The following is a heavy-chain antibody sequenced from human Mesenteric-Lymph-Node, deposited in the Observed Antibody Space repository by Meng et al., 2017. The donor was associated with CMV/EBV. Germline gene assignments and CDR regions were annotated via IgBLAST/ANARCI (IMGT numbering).Heavy chain of an antibody. CDR2: IRSKANSYAT. V-gene: IGHV3-73*01. J-gene: IGHJ6*02. Sequence: GASLKISCAASGFTFSGSAMHWVRQASGKGLEWVGRIRSKANSYATAYAASVKGRFTISRDDSKNTAYLQMNSLKTEDTAVYYCTRQGEATYYYYYYGMDVWGQGTTVTVSS. CDR1: GFTFSGSA. CDR3: TRQGEATYYYYYYGMDV. D-gene: IGHD1-26*01.